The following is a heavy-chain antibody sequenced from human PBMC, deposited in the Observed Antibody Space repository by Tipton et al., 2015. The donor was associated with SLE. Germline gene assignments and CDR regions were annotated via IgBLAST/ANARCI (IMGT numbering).Heavy chain of an antibody. V-gene: IGHV4-39*07. CDR3: ARRRSNYYDSSGYLTGIFDF. CDR1: GGSIISSTYY. Sequence: LRLSCTVSGGSIISSTYYWAWIRQPPGKGLEWIGTIHYSGSTSYNPPLKSRVTIPVDTSKNQFSLKLSSVTAADTAVYYCARRRSNYYDSSGYLTGIFDFWGQGTLVTVSS. J-gene: IGHJ4*02. D-gene: IGHD3-22*01. CDR2: IHYSGST.